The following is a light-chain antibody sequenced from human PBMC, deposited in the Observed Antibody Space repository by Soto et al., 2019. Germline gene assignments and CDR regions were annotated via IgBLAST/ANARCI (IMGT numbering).Light chain of an antibody. CDR3: QHGGT. CDR1: QSVSSN. CDR2: GAS. Sequence: EIVMTQSPATLSVSPGERATLCCRASQSVSSNLAWYQQKPGQAPRLLIYGASTRATGIPARFSGSGSGTEFTLTISSLQSEDFAVYYCQHGGTFGQGTKVEIK. J-gene: IGKJ1*01. V-gene: IGKV3-15*01.